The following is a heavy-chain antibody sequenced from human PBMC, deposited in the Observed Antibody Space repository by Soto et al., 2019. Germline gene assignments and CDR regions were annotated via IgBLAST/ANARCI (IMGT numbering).Heavy chain of an antibody. J-gene: IGHJ5*01. V-gene: IGHV3-74*01. D-gene: IGHD1-7*01. CDR2: MNSHGSST. CDR3: RRGPTNFPNRNYVHLDS. Sequence: PGVSLRRSCAASGFTFSSYWIHWVRQSPGKGLVWVSRMNSHGSSTSYADSVKCRFTISRDNAKNTLYLQIKSLRAKYTAVYYCRRGPTNFPNRNYVHLDSWGQGTTVTVSS. CDR1: GFTFSSYW.